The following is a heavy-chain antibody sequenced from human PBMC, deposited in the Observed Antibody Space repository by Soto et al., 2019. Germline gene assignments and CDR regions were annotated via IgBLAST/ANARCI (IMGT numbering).Heavy chain of an antibody. CDR2: IYYSGST. Sequence: SETLSLTCTVSGGSISSGGYYWSWIRQHPGKGLEWIGYIYYSGSTYYNPSLKSRVTISVDTSKNQFSLKLSSVTAADTAVYYCARGDYYGSGSREGYFDYWGQGTLVTVSS. D-gene: IGHD3-10*01. V-gene: IGHV4-31*03. J-gene: IGHJ4*02. CDR3: ARGDYYGSGSREGYFDY. CDR1: GGSISSGGYY.